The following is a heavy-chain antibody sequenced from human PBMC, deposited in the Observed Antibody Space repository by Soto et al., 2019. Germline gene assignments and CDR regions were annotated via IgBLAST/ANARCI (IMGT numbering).Heavy chain of an antibody. J-gene: IGHJ4*02. CDR1: GDSINSRY. CDR2: IDYVGST. CDR3: VRQRGNYFDF. D-gene: IGHD3-10*01. V-gene: IGHV4-59*11. Sequence: PSESLSLGCRVSGDSINSRYWSWIRQPPGKGLEWIGYIDYVGSTNYAPSLQSRVTMSVDTSKNQVSLKLRYVTAADTAVYYCVRQRGNYFDFWGQGTLVTVSS.